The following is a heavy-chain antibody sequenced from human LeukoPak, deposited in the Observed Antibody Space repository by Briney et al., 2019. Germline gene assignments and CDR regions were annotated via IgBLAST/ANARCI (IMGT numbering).Heavy chain of an antibody. CDR2: IYYSGST. V-gene: IGHV4-59*08. CDR1: GASISSYY. D-gene: IGHD2-2*01. J-gene: IGHJ4*02. CDR3: ARRPAGRAALDY. Sequence: SETLSLTCTVSGASISSYYWSWIRQPPGKGLEWIGYIYYSGSTNYNPSLKSRVTISVDTSKNQFSLILSSVTAADTAVYYCARRPAGRAALDYWGQGTLVTVSS.